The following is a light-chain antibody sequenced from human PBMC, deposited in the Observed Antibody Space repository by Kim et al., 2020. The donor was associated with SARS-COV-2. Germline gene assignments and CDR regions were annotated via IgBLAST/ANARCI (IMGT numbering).Light chain of an antibody. V-gene: IGKV4-1*01. CDR3: QQYYSLPLT. J-gene: IGKJ4*01. CDR1: QSVLSSSNNKNY. Sequence: RATINCKSSQSVLSSSNNKNYLAWHQQKPGQPPRLLIYWASTRESGVPDRFSGSGSGTDFTLTISSLQAEDVAFYYCQQYYSLPLTFGGGTKVEI. CDR2: WAS.